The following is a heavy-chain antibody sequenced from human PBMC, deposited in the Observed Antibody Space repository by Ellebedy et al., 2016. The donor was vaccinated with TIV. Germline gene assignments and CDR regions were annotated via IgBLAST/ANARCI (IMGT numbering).Heavy chain of an antibody. Sequence: GESLKISCAASGFTFSSYSMNWVRQAPGKGLEWVSVIYSGGSTYYADSVKGRFTISRDNSKNTLYLQMNSLRAEDTAVYYCARDQTWGSGSYYPHYGMDVWGQGTTVTVSS. V-gene: IGHV3-66*01. J-gene: IGHJ6*02. CDR1: GFTFSSYS. CDR3: ARDQTWGSGSYYPHYGMDV. CDR2: IYSGGST. D-gene: IGHD3-10*01.